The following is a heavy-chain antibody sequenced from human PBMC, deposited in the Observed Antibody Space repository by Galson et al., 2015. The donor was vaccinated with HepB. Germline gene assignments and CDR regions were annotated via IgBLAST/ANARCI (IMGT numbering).Heavy chain of an antibody. J-gene: IGHJ6*02. D-gene: IGHD3-10*01. CDR3: ARESVSMVRGIILHYYGMDV. CDR2: TYYKSKWYS. V-gene: IGHV6-1*01. CDR1: GDSVSSNSAA. Sequence: CAISGDSVSSNSAAWNWIRQSPSRGLEWLGRTYYKSKWYSDCAVSVKNRIIINPDASTNRFSLQLRSVTPDDTAVYYCARESVSMVRGIILHYYGMDVWGHGTTVAVSS.